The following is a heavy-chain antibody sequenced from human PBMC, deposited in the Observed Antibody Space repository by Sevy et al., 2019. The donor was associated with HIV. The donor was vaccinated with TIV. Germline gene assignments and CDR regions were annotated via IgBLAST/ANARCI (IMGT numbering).Heavy chain of an antibody. J-gene: IGHJ6*02. CDR3: ARDCSSSTCLWGMDV. V-gene: IGHV3-7*03. D-gene: IGHD2-2*01. CDR2: IKRDGSEK. Sequence: GGSLRLSCAASGFTFSNYWMSWVRQAPVKGLEWVANIKRDGSEKYYVASVKGRFTISRDNAKNSLYLQMNSLRAEDTAVYYCARDCSSSTCLWGMDVWGQGTTVTVSS. CDR1: GFTFSNYW.